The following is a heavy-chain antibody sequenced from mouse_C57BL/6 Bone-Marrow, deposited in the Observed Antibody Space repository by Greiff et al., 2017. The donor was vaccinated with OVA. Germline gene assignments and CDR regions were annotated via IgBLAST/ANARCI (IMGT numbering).Heavy chain of an antibody. CDR1: GYTFTSYR. Sequence: QVQLQQPGAELVRPGSSVKLSCKASGYTFTSYRMHWVKQRPIQGLEWIGNIDPTDSGTHYNQKFKDKATLTVDKSSSTAYMQLSSLTSEDSAVYYGARRVVYYFGGYFDVWGTGNTVTVAS. J-gene: IGHJ1*03. V-gene: IGHV1-52*01. D-gene: IGHD1-1*01. CDR2: IDPTDSGT. CDR3: ARRVVYYFGGYFDV.